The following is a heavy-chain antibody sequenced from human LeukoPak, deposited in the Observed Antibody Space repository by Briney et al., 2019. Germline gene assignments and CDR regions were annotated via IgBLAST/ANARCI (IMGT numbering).Heavy chain of an antibody. Sequence: PSETLSLTCTVSGGSISSSSYYWGWIRQPPGKGLEWIGSIYYSGSTYYNPSLKSRVTISVDTSKNQFSLKLSSVTAADTAVYYCAREGIDQDYYDSSGYDYWGQGTLVTVSS. V-gene: IGHV4-39*07. D-gene: IGHD3-22*01. CDR2: IYYSGST. J-gene: IGHJ4*02. CDR1: GGSISSSSYY. CDR3: AREGIDQDYYDSSGYDY.